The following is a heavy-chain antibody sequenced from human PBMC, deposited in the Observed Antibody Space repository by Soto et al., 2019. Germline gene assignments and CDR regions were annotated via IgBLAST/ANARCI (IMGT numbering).Heavy chain of an antibody. J-gene: IGHJ4*02. CDR2: IYYSGST. CDR3: ASRHSSPYFDY. CDR1: GGSISSGDYY. V-gene: IGHV4-30-4*01. D-gene: IGHD6-13*01. Sequence: QVQLQESGPGLVKPSQTLSLTCTVSGGSISSGDYYWSWIRQPPGKGLEWIGSIYYSGSTYYNPSLKXQXTXSXXTSKNQFSLKLNSVTAADTAVYYCASRHSSPYFDYWGQGTLVTVSS.